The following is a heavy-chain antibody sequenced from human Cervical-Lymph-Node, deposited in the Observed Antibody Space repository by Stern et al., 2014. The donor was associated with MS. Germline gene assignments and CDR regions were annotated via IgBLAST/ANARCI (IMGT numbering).Heavy chain of an antibody. Sequence: VQLVESGPGLVKPSQTLSLTCIVSGGPISNDGYYWSWIRQHPGKGLEWIGYIYYSGVTYYNPSLKSRVTISIDTSKNQFSLKLNSVTAADTAVYYCARDPRSRTTVTSWGQGTLVTVSS. D-gene: IGHD4-17*01. J-gene: IGHJ5*02. CDR1: GGPISNDGYY. CDR3: ARDPRSRTTVTS. V-gene: IGHV4-31*03. CDR2: IYYSGVT.